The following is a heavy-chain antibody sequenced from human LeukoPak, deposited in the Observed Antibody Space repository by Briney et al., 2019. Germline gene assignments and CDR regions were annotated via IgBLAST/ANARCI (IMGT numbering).Heavy chain of an antibody. CDR3: ARERYSGSGSYYYY. D-gene: IGHD3-10*01. CDR2: IDPSDSYT. J-gene: IGHJ4*02. CDR1: GYSFISYW. Sequence: HGESLKISCKGSGYSFISYWINWVRQMPGKGLEWMGMIDPSDSYTNYSPSFQGHVTISADKSISTAYLQWSSLKASDTAMYYCARERYSGSGSYYYYWGQGTLVTVSS. V-gene: IGHV5-10-1*01.